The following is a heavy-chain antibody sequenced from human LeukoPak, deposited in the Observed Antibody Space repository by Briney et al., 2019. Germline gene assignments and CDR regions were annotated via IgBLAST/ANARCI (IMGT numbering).Heavy chain of an antibody. J-gene: IGHJ4*02. Sequence: GGSLRLSCEASGFTFSSYAMSWFRKAPGKGLEWVSAISGDSDSTHYAVSVKGRFTISRDNSKNTLYLQMNSLRGEDTAVYYCAKGREWELPIDYWGQGTLVTVSS. CDR1: GFTFSSYA. D-gene: IGHD1-26*01. CDR3: AKGREWELPIDY. CDR2: ISGDSDST. V-gene: IGHV3-23*01.